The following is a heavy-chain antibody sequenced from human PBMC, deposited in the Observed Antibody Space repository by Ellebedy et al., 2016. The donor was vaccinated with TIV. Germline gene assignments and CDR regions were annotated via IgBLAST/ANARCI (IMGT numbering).Heavy chain of an antibody. J-gene: IGHJ4*02. D-gene: IGHD3-10*01. Sequence: ASVKVSXKASGYTFTSYDINWVRQATGQGLEWMGWMNPNSGNTGYAQKFQGRVTMTRNTSISTAYMELSSLRSEDTAVYYCARALMVRGVIALGYWGQGTLVTVSS. CDR3: ARALMVRGVIALGY. V-gene: IGHV1-8*01. CDR1: GYTFTSYD. CDR2: MNPNSGNT.